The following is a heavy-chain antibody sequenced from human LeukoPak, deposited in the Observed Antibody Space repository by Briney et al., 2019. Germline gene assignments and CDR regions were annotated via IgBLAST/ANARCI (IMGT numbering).Heavy chain of an antibody. CDR1: GGSISSGGYS. CDR2: IYYSGST. CDR3: ARSYSKADSCYYFDY. V-gene: IGHV4-30-4*07. J-gene: IGHJ4*02. D-gene: IGHD2-15*01. Sequence: SETLSLTCAVSGGSISSGGYSWSWIRQPPGKGLEWIGYIYYSGSTYYNPSLKSRVTISVDTSKNQFSLKLSSVTAADTAVYYCARSYSKADSCYYFDYWGQGTLVTVSS.